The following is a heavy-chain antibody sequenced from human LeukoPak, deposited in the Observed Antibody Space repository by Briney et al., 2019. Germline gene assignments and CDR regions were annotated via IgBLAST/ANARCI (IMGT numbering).Heavy chain of an antibody. CDR3: ARDVAAARDYYYYYMDV. Sequence: ASVKVSCKASGYTFTGYYMHWVRQAPGQGLEWMGWINPNSGGTNYAQKFQGRVTMTRDTSISTAYMELSRLRSDDTAVYYCARDVAAARDYYYYYMDVWGKGTTVTASS. J-gene: IGHJ6*03. CDR1: GYTFTGYY. D-gene: IGHD6-13*01. V-gene: IGHV1-2*02. CDR2: INPNSGGT.